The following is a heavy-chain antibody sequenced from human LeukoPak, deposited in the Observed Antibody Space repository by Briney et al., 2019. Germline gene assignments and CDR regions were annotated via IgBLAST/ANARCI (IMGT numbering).Heavy chain of an antibody. CDR1: RFTFSTYA. V-gene: IGHV3-23*01. Sequence: GGSLRLSCAASRFTFSTYAMSWVRQAPGKGLAWVSAISDSGGSTYYADSVRGRFTVSRDNSKNTLYLQMNSLRAEDTAVYYCAKDRYNDYEGGWFDPWGQGTLVTVSS. J-gene: IGHJ5*02. CDR3: AKDRYNDYEGGWFDP. CDR2: ISDSGGST. D-gene: IGHD5-12*01.